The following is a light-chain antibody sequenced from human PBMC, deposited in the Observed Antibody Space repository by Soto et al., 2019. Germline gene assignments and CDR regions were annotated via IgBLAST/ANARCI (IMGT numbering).Light chain of an antibody. V-gene: IGKV1-9*01. CDR2: TAF. CDR3: QQANGYPLT. Sequence: DIELTQSPSFLSASVGDRVTITFRASQGLSTNAAWYQLKPGKVPNLLIYTAFNLHSGVPSRFSGSGSGTEFPRTISTLQPEDSATYYWQQANGYPLTFGGGTKVEIK. J-gene: IGKJ4*01. CDR1: QGLSTN.